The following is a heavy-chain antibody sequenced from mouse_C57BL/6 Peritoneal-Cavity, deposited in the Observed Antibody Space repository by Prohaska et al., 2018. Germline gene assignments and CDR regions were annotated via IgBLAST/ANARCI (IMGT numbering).Heavy chain of an antibody. D-gene: IGHD2-5*01. CDR2: IDPYDSET. V-gene: IGHV1-52*01. Sequence: QVQLQQPGAELVRPGSSVKLSCKASGYTFTSYWMHWVKQRPIQGLEWIGNIDPYDSETHYNQKFKDKATLTVDKSSSTAYMQRSSLTSEDSAVYYCAREGSNYGFAYWGQGTLVTVSA. CDR3: AREGSNYGFAY. J-gene: IGHJ3*01. CDR1: GYTFTSYW.